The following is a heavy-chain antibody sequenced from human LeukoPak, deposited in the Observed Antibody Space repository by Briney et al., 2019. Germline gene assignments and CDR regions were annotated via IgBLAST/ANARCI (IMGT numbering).Heavy chain of an antibody. CDR3: ARYLIYCSSTSCNRGNFAY. J-gene: IGHJ4*02. Sequence: EASVKLSCKASGFTFSSYAISWVRQAPGQGLEWMAGIIPIFSTANYAQTFQGRFTITGDKSTSTPYMQLSSLRAEDKAVYYCARYLIYCSSTSCNRGNFAYWGEGALVPVSS. CDR1: GFTFSSYA. V-gene: IGHV1-69*06. D-gene: IGHD2-2*02. CDR2: IIPIFSTA.